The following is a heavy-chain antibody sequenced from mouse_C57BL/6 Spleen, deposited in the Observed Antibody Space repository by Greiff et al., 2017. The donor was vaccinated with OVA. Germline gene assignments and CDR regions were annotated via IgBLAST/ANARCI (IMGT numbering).Heavy chain of an antibody. CDR3: ANKIYYDYDGGYFDY. J-gene: IGHJ2*01. D-gene: IGHD2-4*01. V-gene: IGHV1-42*01. CDR2: INPSTGGT. Sequence: VQLKQSGPELVKPGASVTISCKASGYSFTGYYMNWVKQSPEKSLEWIGEINPSTGGTTYNQKFKAKATLTVDKSSSTAYMQLKSLTSEDSAVYYCANKIYYDYDGGYFDYWGQGTTLTVSS. CDR1: GYSFTGYY.